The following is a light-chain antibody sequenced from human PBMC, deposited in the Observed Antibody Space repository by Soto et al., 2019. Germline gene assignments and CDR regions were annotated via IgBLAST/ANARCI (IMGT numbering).Light chain of an antibody. J-gene: IGLJ1*01. V-gene: IGLV2-23*01. CDR1: SSDVGSYNL. CDR3: CSYAGSSTSLV. CDR2: EGS. Sequence: QSALTQPASVSGSPGQSITISCTGTSSDVGSYNLVSWYQQHPGKAPKLMIYEGSKRPSGVSNRFSGSKSGNTASLTISGLQAADEADYYCCSYAGSSTSLVFGAGTKLTVL.